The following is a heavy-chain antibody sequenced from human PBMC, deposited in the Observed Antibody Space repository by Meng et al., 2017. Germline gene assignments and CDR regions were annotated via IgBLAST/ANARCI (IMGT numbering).Heavy chain of an antibody. Sequence: QVQLQQSGPGLVKPSQTLPPTCAISGDIVSSNSAAWNWIRQSPSRGLEWLGRTYYRSKWYNDDAVSVKSRITINPDTCKNQFSTQLNSDTPEDTAVSYCVRQTSGNAFEYWGQGTLVTVSS. J-gene: IGHJ4*02. V-gene: IGHV6-1*01. CDR3: VRQTSGNAFEY. CDR1: GDIVSSNSAA. CDR2: TYYRSKWYN. D-gene: IGHD1-1*01.